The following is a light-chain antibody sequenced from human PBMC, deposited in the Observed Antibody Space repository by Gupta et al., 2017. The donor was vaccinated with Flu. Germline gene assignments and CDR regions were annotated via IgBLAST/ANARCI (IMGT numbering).Light chain of an antibody. CDR1: QSVSSY. Sequence: EIVLTQSPATLSLPPGERATLSCRASQSVSSYLAWYQQKPGQAPRLLIYDASNRATGIPARFNGSGSGTDFTLTISSLEPEDFAVYYCQQRSNWPPRVTFGPGTKVDIK. CDR2: DAS. J-gene: IGKJ3*01. V-gene: IGKV3-11*01. CDR3: QQRSNWPPRVT.